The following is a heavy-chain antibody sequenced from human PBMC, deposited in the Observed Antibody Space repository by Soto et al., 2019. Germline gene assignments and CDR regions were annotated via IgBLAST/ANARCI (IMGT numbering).Heavy chain of an antibody. CDR2: IYSGGST. CDR1: GFTVSSNY. D-gene: IGHD6-6*01. CDR3: ARKLLNSISGHYFDY. Sequence: GGSLRLSCAASGFTVSSNYMSWVRQAPGKGLEWVSVIYSGGSTYYADSVKGRFTISRDNSKNTLYLQMNSLRAEDTAVYYCARKLLNSISGHYFDYWGQGTLVTVSS. V-gene: IGHV3-53*01. J-gene: IGHJ4*02.